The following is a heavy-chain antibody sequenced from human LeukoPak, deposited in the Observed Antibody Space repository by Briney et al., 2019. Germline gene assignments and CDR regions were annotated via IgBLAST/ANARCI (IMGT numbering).Heavy chain of an antibody. D-gene: IGHD1-26*01. J-gene: IGHJ3*02. CDR3: ARGGSYSRAFDI. Sequence: SGGSLRLSCAASGFIVSDNDINWVRQAPGRGLEWVSYITSSGSTIYYADSVKGRFTISRDNAKNSLYLQMNSLRAEDMAVYYCARGGSYSRAFDIWGQGTMVTVSS. CDR1: GFIVSDND. CDR2: ITSSGSTI. V-gene: IGHV3-48*03.